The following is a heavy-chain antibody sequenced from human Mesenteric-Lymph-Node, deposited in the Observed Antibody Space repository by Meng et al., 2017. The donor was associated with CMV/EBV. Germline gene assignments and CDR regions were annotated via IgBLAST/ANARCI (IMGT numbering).Heavy chain of an antibody. V-gene: IGHV3-49*04. CDR3: ARAAYSNYDY. D-gene: IGHD4-11*01. J-gene: IGHJ4*02. CDR2: IRSKAYGGTT. Sequence: GGSLRLSCTASGFTFGDYAMSWVRQAPGKGLEWVGFIRSKAYGGTTEYAASVKGRFTISRDDSKSIAYLQMNSLKTEDTAVYYCARAAYSNYDYWGQGALVTVSS. CDR1: GFTFGDYA.